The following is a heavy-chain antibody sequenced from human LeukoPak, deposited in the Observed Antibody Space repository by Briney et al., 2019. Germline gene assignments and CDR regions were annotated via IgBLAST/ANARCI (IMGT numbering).Heavy chain of an antibody. CDR2: IWYDGSNK. J-gene: IGHJ4*02. Sequence: PGTSLRLSCAASGFTFTNYAMHWVRQAPGKGLEWVAVIWYDGSNKYYADSVKGRFTISRDNSKNTLYLQMNSLRAEDTAVYYCARDLGLVRSPFDYWGQGTLVTVSS. CDR3: ARDLGLVRSPFDY. V-gene: IGHV3-33*08. D-gene: IGHD3-10*01. CDR1: GFTFTNYA.